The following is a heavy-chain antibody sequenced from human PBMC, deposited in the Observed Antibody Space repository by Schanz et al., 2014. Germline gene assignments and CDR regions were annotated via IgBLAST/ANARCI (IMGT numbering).Heavy chain of an antibody. Sequence: VQLVESGGGLVQPGGSLRLSCAASGFTFSSYWMHWVRQAPGKGLVWVSAISGSGGDTYYADSVKGRFTISRDNSKNTLYLQMNSLRAEDTAVYYCERFQSPHQPFDYWGQGTLVTVSS. J-gene: IGHJ4*02. V-gene: IGHV3-23*04. CDR3: ERFQSPHQPFDY. D-gene: IGHD2-2*01. CDR1: GFTFSSYW. CDR2: ISGSGGDT.